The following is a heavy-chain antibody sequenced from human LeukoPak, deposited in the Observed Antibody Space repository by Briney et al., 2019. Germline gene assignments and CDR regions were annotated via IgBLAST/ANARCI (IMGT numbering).Heavy chain of an antibody. V-gene: IGHV1-46*01. D-gene: IGHD3-22*01. CDR3: AREENSHYYDGSGRNDY. Sequence: ASVKVSCKASGYTFTSYYMHWVRQAPGQGLEWMGIINPSGGSTSYAQKFQGRVTMTRDTSTSTVYMELSSLRSEDTAVYYCAREENSHYYDGSGRNDYWGQGTLVTVSS. J-gene: IGHJ4*02. CDR2: INPSGGST. CDR1: GYTFTSYY.